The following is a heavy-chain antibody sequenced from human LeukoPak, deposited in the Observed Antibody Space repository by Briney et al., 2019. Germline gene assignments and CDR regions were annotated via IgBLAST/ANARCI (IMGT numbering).Heavy chain of an antibody. CDR1: GYTFTGYY. Sequence: ASVKVSCKASGYTFTGYYMHWVRQATGQGLEWLGWMSPNSGDTGYAQKFQGRVTMTSDSSISTAYMELSSLRSEDTAIYYCVRTPPNWGFDYWGQGTLVTVSS. CDR2: MSPNSGDT. D-gene: IGHD7-27*01. V-gene: IGHV1-8*02. J-gene: IGHJ4*02. CDR3: VRTPPNWGFDY.